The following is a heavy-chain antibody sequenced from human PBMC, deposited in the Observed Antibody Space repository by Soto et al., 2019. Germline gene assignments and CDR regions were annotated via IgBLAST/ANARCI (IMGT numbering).Heavy chain of an antibody. D-gene: IGHD2-15*01. CDR3: ARGQVVAAQH. Sequence: SETLSFTCAVSGGSISSGGYSWSWIRQPPGKGLEWIGYIYHSGSTYYNPSLKSRVTISVDRSKNQFSLKLSSVTAADTAEYYCARGQVVAAQHWGQGTLVTVSS. J-gene: IGHJ4*02. CDR1: GGSISSGGYS. CDR2: IYHSGST. V-gene: IGHV4-30-2*01.